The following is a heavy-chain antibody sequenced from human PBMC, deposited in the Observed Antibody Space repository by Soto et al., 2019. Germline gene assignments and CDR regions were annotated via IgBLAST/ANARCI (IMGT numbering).Heavy chain of an antibody. Sequence: EVQLAESGGGMVQPGGSLRLSCVASGFTFSSYDMHWVRQAPGKGLEYVSSISSNGGTTYYGTSVKGRFTISRDNSKNTLYPHRGSLRADDMAVYYCVRRVSGNDDYWGQGTVVTVSS. V-gene: IGHV3-64*01. D-gene: IGHD1-1*01. CDR3: VRRVSGNDDY. CDR2: ISSNGGTT. J-gene: IGHJ4*02. CDR1: GFTFSSYD.